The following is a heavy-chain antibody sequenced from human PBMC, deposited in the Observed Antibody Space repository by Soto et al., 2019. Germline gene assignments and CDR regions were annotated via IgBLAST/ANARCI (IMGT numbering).Heavy chain of an antibody. V-gene: IGHV2-5*01. Sequence: QITLKESGPTLVKPTQTLTLTCTFSGFSLSTSGVGVGWIRQPPGKALEWLSLIYWNDDKRYRPSLKSRLTIPKDTSKNQVVLTMPNMDPVDTATYYCAHGQLPRYSSGWFGAFDIWGQGTMVTVSS. D-gene: IGHD6-19*01. J-gene: IGHJ3*02. CDR3: AHGQLPRYSSGWFGAFDI. CDR1: GFSLSTSGVG. CDR2: IYWNDDK.